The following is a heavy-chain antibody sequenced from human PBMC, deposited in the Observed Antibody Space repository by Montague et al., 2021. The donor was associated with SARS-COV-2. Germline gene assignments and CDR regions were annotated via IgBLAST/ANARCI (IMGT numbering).Heavy chain of an antibody. J-gene: IGHJ6*02. Sequence: SLRLSCAASGFTFSSYALTWVRQAPGKGLEWVSAISNSGGRTYYADSVKGRFTISRDNSKNTLYLQMNSLRAEDTALYYCAKDSYYYGLGYGMDVWGQGTTVTVSS. V-gene: IGHV3-23*01. CDR2: ISNSGGRT. D-gene: IGHD3-10*01. CDR1: GFTFSSYA. CDR3: AKDSYYYGLGYGMDV.